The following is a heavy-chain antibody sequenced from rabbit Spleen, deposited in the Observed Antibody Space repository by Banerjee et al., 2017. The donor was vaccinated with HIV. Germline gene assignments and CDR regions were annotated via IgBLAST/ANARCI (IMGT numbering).Heavy chain of an antibody. D-gene: IGHD1-1*01. Sequence: QEQLEESGGGLVKPEGSLTLTCKASGFSFSDRDVMRWVRQAPGKGLEWIACINTATGKAVYASWAKGRFTISKTSSTTVTLQMTSLTAADTATYFCASGYSDVYFDLWGPGTLVTVS. CDR1: GFSFSDRDV. CDR2: INTATGKA. V-gene: IGHV1S45*01. J-gene: IGHJ4*01. CDR3: ASGYSDVYFDL.